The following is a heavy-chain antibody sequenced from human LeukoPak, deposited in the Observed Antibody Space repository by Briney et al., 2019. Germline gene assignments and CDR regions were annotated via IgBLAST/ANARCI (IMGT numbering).Heavy chain of an antibody. Sequence: PGGSLRLSCAASGFTFSSYGMHWVCQAPGTGQERVAVISYDGSNKYYADSVKGRFTISRDNSKNTLYLQMNSLRAEDTAVYDCAKDSSSPYYYYGMDVWGQGTTVTVSS. CDR2: ISYDGSNK. J-gene: IGHJ6*02. CDR1: GFTFSSYG. CDR3: AKDSSSPYYYYGMDV. V-gene: IGHV3-30*18. D-gene: IGHD6-6*01.